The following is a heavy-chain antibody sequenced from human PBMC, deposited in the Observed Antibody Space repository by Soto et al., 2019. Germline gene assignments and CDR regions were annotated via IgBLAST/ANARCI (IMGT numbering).Heavy chain of an antibody. CDR1: GYTFTGYY. Sequence: QVQLVQSGAEVKKPGASVKVSCKASGYTFTGYYMHWVRQAPGQGLEWMGWINPKNGGTIYAQKFRGRVTMTRDTSINTAYMELSRLRTDDTAVYYCARPPIYSSGWYTLDYWGQGALVTVSS. V-gene: IGHV1-2*02. CDR2: INPKNGGT. CDR3: ARPPIYSSGWYTLDY. J-gene: IGHJ4*02. D-gene: IGHD6-13*01.